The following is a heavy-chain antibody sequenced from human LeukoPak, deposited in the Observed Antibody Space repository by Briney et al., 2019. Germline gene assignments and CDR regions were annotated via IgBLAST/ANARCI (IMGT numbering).Heavy chain of an antibody. V-gene: IGHV3-30*04. CDR1: GFTFSSYA. CDR3: AREGDTAMVTYFDY. J-gene: IGHJ4*02. CDR2: ISYDGSNK. D-gene: IGHD5-18*01. Sequence: GRSLRLSCAASGFTFSSYAMHWVRQAPGKGLEWVAVISYDGSNKYYADSVKGRFTISRDNSKNTLYLQMNSLRAEDTAVYYCAREGDTAMVTYFDYWGQGTLVTVSS.